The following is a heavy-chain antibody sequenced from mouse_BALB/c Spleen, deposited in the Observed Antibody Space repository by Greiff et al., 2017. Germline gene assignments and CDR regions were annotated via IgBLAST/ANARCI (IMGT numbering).Heavy chain of an antibody. J-gene: IGHJ1*01. D-gene: IGHD1-1*01. CDR3: ARWDGSTLYWYFDV. CDR1: GYTFTSYW. CDR2: IAPGSGST. Sequence: QVQLQQPGAELVKPGASVKLSCKASGYTFTSYWMHWVKQRPGQGLEWIGRIAPGSGSTYYNEMFKGKATLTVDTSSSTAYIQLSSLSSEDSAVYFCARWDGSTLYWYFDVWGAGTTVTVSS. V-gene: IGHV1-53*01.